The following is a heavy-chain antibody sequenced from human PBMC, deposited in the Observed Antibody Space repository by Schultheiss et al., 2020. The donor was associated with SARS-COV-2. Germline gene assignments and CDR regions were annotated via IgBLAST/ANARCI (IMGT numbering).Heavy chain of an antibody. CDR2: IYYSGST. D-gene: IGHD5-18*01. V-gene: IGHV4-61*01. CDR3: ARDRSGGGYGTDYGMDV. Sequence: GSLRLSCTVSGGSVSSGSYYWSWIRQPPGKGLEWIGYIYYSGSTNYNPSLKSRVTISVDTSKNQFSLKLSSVTAADTAVYYCARDRSGGGYGTDYGMDVWGQGTTVTVSS. J-gene: IGHJ6*02. CDR1: GGSVSSGSYY.